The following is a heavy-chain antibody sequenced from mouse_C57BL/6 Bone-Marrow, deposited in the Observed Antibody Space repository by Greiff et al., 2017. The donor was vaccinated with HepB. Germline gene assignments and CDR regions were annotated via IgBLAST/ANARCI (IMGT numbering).Heavy chain of an antibody. CDR2: IYYSGTI. CDR1: GISITTGNYR. V-gene: IGHV3-5*01. Sequence: EVQVVESGPGLVKPSQTVFLTCTVTGISITTGNYRWSWIRQFPGNKLEWIGYIYYSGTITYNPSLTSRTTITRDTPKNQFFLEMNSLTAEDTATYYCARDRDYGSSYWYFDVWGTGTTVTVSS. D-gene: IGHD1-1*01. J-gene: IGHJ1*03. CDR3: ARDRDYGSSYWYFDV.